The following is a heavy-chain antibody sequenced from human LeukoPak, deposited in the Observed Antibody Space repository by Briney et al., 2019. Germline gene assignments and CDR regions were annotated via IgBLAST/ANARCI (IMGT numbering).Heavy chain of an antibody. CDR1: GFIFSDYC. V-gene: IGHV3-11*06. D-gene: IGHD4-17*01. CDR3: ARVSYGDSGYFDY. J-gene: IGHJ4*02. CDR2: ISSSSSYI. Sequence: QSGGSLRLSCPASGFIFSDYCMSWIRQAPGKGLEWVSYISSSSSYINYADSVKGRFTISRDNAKNSLYLQMNSLRAEDTAVYYCARVSYGDSGYFDYWGQGTLVTVSS.